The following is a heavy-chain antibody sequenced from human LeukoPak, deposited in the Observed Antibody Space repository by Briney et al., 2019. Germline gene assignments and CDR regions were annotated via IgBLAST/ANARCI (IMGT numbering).Heavy chain of an antibody. J-gene: IGHJ4*02. V-gene: IGHV3-30*02. CDR1: GFTLSRYG. CDR2: IWYGGSKK. CDR3: ANSLDY. Sequence: GGSLRLSCAVWGFTLSRYGMQGGGRAAGRGGEGVAFIWYGGSKKYYADSVKGRFTISRDNSKNTLYLQMNSLRAEDTAVYYCANSLDYWGQGTLVTVSS.